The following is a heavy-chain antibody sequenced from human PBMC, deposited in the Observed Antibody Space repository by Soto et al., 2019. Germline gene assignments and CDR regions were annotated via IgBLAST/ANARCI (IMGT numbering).Heavy chain of an antibody. V-gene: IGHV3-15*01. CDR2: IKSKTDGGTT. J-gene: IGHJ6*03. Sequence: GGSLRLSCAASGFTFSNAWMSWVRQAPGKGLEWVGRIKSKTDGGTTDYAAPVKGRFTITRDDSKNTLYLQMNSLKTEDTAVYYCTTGPYNWNYSPLGYYYYMDVWGKGTTVTVSS. CDR1: GFTFSNAW. D-gene: IGHD1-7*01. CDR3: TTGPYNWNYSPLGYYYYMDV.